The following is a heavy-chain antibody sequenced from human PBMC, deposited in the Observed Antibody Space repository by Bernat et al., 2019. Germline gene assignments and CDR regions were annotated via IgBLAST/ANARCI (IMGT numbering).Heavy chain of an antibody. Sequence: EVQLVESGGGLVQPGGSLRLSCAASGFTFSSHNMNWVRQAPGKGLEWVSYISDSSSTIKYADSVKGRFTISTDNAKNSLYLQMNSLRDEDTAVYYCARDPPGLEDFDYWGQGTLVTVSS. CDR1: GFTFSSHN. V-gene: IGHV3-48*02. D-gene: IGHD3/OR15-3a*01. CDR2: ISDSSSTI. CDR3: ARDPPGLEDFDY. J-gene: IGHJ4*02.